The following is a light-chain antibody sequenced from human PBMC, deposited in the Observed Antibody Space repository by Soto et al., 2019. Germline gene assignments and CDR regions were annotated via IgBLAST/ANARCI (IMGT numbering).Light chain of an antibody. CDR2: LNSDGSH. CDR1: SGHSSYA. Sequence: QLVLTQSPSASASLGASVKLTCTLSSGHSSYAIAWHQQQPEKGPRYLMKLNSDGSHSKGDGIPDRFSGSSSGAERYLTISSLQSEDEADYYCQTWVTGIYVFGTGTKLIVL. CDR3: QTWVTGIYV. J-gene: IGLJ1*01. V-gene: IGLV4-69*01.